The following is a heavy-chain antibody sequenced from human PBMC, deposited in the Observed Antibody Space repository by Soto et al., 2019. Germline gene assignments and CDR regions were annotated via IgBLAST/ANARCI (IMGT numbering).Heavy chain of an antibody. D-gene: IGHD3-10*01. V-gene: IGHV3-7*01. CDR2: IKQDGSEK. CDR3: ARARITMVRGVIGYFDY. Sequence: EVQLVESGGGLVQPGGSLRLSCAASGFTFSSYWMSWVRQAPGKGLEWVANIKQDGSEKYYVDSVKGRFTISRDNAKNSLYLQMNSLRAEDTAVYYCARARITMVRGVIGYFDYWGQGTLVTVSS. J-gene: IGHJ4*02. CDR1: GFTFSSYW.